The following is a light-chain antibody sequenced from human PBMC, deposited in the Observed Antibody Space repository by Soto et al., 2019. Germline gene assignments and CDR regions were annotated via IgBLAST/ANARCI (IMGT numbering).Light chain of an antibody. V-gene: IGKV3-20*01. CDR1: QNVGPS. CDR2: GAS. J-gene: IGKJ4*01. Sequence: EIVMTQSPVTLSMSPGESATLSCRASQNVGPSLAWYQQKPGQAPRLLIYGASSRATGIPDRFSGSGSGTDFTLTISRLEPEDFAVYYCQQYGSSPPLTFGGGTKVEIK. CDR3: QQYGSSPPLT.